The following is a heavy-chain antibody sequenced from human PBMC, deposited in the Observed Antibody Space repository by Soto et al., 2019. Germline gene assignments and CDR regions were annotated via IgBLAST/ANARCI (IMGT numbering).Heavy chain of an antibody. V-gene: IGHV4-39*01. J-gene: IGHJ6*02. Sequence: SETLSLTCTVSGGSISSDSFYWAWIRQPPGKGLEWIGIIYYSGDTYYNPSLAGRLTMSVDTSNQFSLTLRSVTAADTAIYYCARNQPRRYCSGGTCRPAYGMDVWGQGTTVTVSS. CDR2: IYYSGDT. CDR3: ARNQPRRYCSGGTCRPAYGMDV. D-gene: IGHD2-15*01. CDR1: GGSISSDSFY.